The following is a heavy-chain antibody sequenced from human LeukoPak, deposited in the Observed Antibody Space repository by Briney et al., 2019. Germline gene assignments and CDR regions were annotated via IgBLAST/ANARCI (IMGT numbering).Heavy chain of an antibody. CDR1: GYTFTSYA. CDR3: ARVGRYYDTSTQPFDY. J-gene: IGHJ4*02. D-gene: IGHD3-22*01. CDR2: INTNTGNP. V-gene: IGHV7-4-1*02. Sequence: ALVTVSCKASGYTFTSYAMNWVRQAPGQGLEWMGWINTNTGNPTYAQGFTGRFVFSLDTSVSTAYLQISSLKAEDTAVYYCARVGRYYDTSTQPFDYWGQGTLVTVSS.